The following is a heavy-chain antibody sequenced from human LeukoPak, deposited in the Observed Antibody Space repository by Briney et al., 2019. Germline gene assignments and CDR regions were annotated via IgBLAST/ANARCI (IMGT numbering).Heavy chain of an antibody. V-gene: IGHV3-11*06. CDR2: ISSSDTYT. CDR3: ARGSYSSGSSADY. CDR1: GFTFTDYY. Sequence: GRCLRPFCPPSGFTFTDYYMSWISQPPGKGMEWVSYISSSDTYTNYADAVKGRFTISRDNAKNSLYLQMNSLRAEDTAVYYCARGSYSSGSSADYWGQGTLVTVSS. D-gene: IGHD6-19*01. J-gene: IGHJ4*02.